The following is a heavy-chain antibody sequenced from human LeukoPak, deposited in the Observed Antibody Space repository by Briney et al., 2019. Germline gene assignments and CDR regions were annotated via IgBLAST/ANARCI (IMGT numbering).Heavy chain of an antibody. CDR3: ARDHDSSGYYPYFDY. J-gene: IGHJ4*02. D-gene: IGHD3-22*01. CDR2: ISAYNGNT. CDR1: GYTFTSYG. V-gene: IGHV1-18*01. Sequence: GTSVKVSCKASGYTFTSYGISWVRQAPGQGLEWMGWISAYNGNTNYAQKLQGRVTMTTDTSTSTAYMELRSLRSDDTAVYYCARDHDSSGYYPYFDYWGQGTLVTVSS.